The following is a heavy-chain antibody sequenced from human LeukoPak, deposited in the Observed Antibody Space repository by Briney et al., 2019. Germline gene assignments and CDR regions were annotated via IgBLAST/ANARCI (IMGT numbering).Heavy chain of an antibody. Sequence: GGSLRLSCAASGFSFSGFGMSWVRQAPGKGLEWVSGISGGPVSTSYADSVKGRFTISRDNSKSTLSLQMNRLRAEDTAMYYCATYRQVLLPFESWGQGTLVTVSS. D-gene: IGHD2-8*02. CDR2: ISGGPVST. J-gene: IGHJ4*02. V-gene: IGHV3-23*01. CDR1: GFSFSGFG. CDR3: ATYRQVLLPFES.